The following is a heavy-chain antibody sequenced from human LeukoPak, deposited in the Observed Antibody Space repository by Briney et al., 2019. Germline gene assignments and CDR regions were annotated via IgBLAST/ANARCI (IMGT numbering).Heavy chain of an antibody. V-gene: IGHV4-59*01. Sequence: PSETLSLTCTVSGGSMSSYDCSSIRPPPGNGLGWIGYIYYSGDTNYNPSLKSRVTISVDTSKTQFSLKLSSVTAADTAEYSCARYDSSGYSTGIFDYWGQGTLVTVSS. CDR1: GGSMSSYD. D-gene: IGHD3-22*01. CDR3: ARYDSSGYSTGIFDY. CDR2: IYYSGDT. J-gene: IGHJ4*02.